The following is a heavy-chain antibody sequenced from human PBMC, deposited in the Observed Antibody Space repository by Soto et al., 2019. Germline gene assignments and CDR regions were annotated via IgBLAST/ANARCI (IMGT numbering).Heavy chain of an antibody. J-gene: IGHJ5*02. CDR3: ARVPTP. CDR1: GCPISSSSYY. CDR2: IYNKGKT. V-gene: IGHV4-39*01. Sequence: SETLSLTFTVSGCPISSSSYYWGWIRQPPGKGLEWIGSIYNKGKTYYKQSLKSRNTKSIDTAKYQFSLKLSSVTAADTAVYYCARVPTPWGQG.